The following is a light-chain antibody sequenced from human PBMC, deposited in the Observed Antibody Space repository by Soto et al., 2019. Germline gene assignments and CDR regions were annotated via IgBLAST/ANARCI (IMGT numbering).Light chain of an antibody. CDR3: QQGYSSPAT. V-gene: IGKV1-39*01. CDR2: GAS. J-gene: IGKJ5*01. Sequence: DIQMTQSPSVLSPSVGDRVTITCRASQSIGKHLNWYQQKPGKAPKFLIYGASTLQSGVPSRFTGSGSGTDFTLTVNSLQAEDFATYHCQQGYSSPATFGQGTRLEI. CDR1: QSIGKH.